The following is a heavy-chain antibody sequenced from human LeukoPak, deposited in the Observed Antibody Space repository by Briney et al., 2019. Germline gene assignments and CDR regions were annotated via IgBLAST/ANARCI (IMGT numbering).Heavy chain of an antibody. Sequence: SETLSLTCTVSGDSISGYYWSWIRQPPGKGLGWIGYIYYSGNTNYNPSLRSRVTISVDTSKNQFSLRLSPVTAADTAVYYCARNGRYCSGGTCRHYNWFDPWGQGTLVTVSS. CDR2: IYYSGNT. CDR1: GDSISGYY. J-gene: IGHJ5*02. D-gene: IGHD2-15*01. CDR3: ARNGRYCSGGTCRHYNWFDP. V-gene: IGHV4-59*01.